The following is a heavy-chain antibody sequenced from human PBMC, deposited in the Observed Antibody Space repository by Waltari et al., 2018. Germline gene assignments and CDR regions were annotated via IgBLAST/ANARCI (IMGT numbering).Heavy chain of an antibody. CDR3: ATGWMRGAGSSGWYVGYFDL. CDR1: GYTLTKLS. CDR2: FDPEDGET. D-gene: IGHD6-19*01. J-gene: IGHJ2*01. Sequence: VQSGAEVKKPGASVRVSCKVSGYTLTKLSMNGVRRAPGKGLEWMGGFDPEDGETIYAQKFQGRVTMTEDTSTDTAYMELSSLRSEDTAVYYCATGWMRGAGSSGWYVGYFDLWGRGTLVTVSS. V-gene: IGHV1-24*01.